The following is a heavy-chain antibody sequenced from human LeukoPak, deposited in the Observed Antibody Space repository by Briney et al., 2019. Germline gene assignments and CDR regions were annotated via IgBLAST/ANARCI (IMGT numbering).Heavy chain of an antibody. D-gene: IGHD6-13*01. CDR3: ARVAYSRSSRYYYYIDV. Sequence: SETLSLTCTVSGGSISSYYWSWIRQPAGKGLEWIGRIYTSGSTNYNPSLKSRVTMSVDTSKNQFSLKLSSVTAADTAVYYCARVAYSRSSRYYYYIDVLGKGTTVTVSS. J-gene: IGHJ6*03. CDR1: GGSISSYY. V-gene: IGHV4-4*07. CDR2: IYTSGST.